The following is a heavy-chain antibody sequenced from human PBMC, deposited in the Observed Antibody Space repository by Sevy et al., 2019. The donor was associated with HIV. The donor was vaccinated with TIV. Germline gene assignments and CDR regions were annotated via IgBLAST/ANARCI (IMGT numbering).Heavy chain of an antibody. Sequence: GGSLRLSCVASGFNLENFWMNWVRQAPGKGLEWVANIRQDGSEIYYVASVKGRFTIYRDNARNLVYLHMNSLRVEDTALYYCVRAIQSDVSFWGQGALVTVSS. CDR3: VRAIQSDVSF. V-gene: IGHV3-7*01. CDR1: GFNLENFW. CDR2: IRQDGSEI. J-gene: IGHJ4*02.